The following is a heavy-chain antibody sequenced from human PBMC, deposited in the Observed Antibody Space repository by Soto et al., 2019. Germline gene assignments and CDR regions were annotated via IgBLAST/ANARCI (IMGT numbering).Heavy chain of an antibody. Sequence: RASVKVSCKASGGTFSSYAISWVRQAPGQGLEWMGGIIPIFGTANYAQEFQGRVTITADGSTSTAYMELSSLRSEDTAVYYCARVPTQYSSCYSRAFEIWGQGTMVIVSS. CDR1: GGTFSSYA. J-gene: IGHJ3*02. CDR2: IIPIFGTA. CDR3: ARVPTQYSSCYSRAFEI. V-gene: IGHV1-69*13. D-gene: IGHD6-25*01.